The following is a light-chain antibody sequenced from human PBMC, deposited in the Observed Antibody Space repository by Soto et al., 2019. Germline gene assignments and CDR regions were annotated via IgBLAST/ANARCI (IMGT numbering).Light chain of an antibody. CDR3: QQCGSSLWT. J-gene: IGKJ1*01. CDR2: GAS. CDR1: QSFSSTY. Sequence: EIVSTQSPGTLSLSPGERATLSCRASQSFSSTYLAWYQQKPGQAPRLLIYGASSRATGIPDRFSGSGSGTDFTLTISRLEPEDFAVYYCQQCGSSLWTFGQGTKVDIK. V-gene: IGKV3-20*01.